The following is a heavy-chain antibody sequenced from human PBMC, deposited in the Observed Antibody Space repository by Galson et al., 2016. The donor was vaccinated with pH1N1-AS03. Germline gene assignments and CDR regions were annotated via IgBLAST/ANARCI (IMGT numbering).Heavy chain of an antibody. CDR1: GFTFNKYV. D-gene: IGHD6-19*01. Sequence: SLRLSCAGSGFTFNKYVMHWVRQAPGKGLEYVSGVYPNGVSTHYADSVKDRFTISRDNSKNTLSLQMSSLTTEDTAVYYCVKDLTGWGDFDFWGQWTMGNVS. CDR3: VKDLTGWGDFDF. J-gene: IGHJ3*01. CDR2: VYPNGVST. V-gene: IGHV3-64D*06.